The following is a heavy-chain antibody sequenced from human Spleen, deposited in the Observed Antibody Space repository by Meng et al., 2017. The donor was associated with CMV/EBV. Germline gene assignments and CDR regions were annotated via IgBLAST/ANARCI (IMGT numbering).Heavy chain of an antibody. CDR3: ARDSSGWADFDY. J-gene: IGHJ4*02. D-gene: IGHD6-19*01. CDR2: INPKSGGT. CDR1: GYTFTDYY. Sequence: ASVKVSCKASGYTFTDYYIHWVRQAPGQGLEWMGWINPKSGGTHYTQKFQDRVTMTRDTSISTAYMELSRLRSDDTAVYYCARDSSGWADFDYWGQGTLVTVSS. V-gene: IGHV1-2*02.